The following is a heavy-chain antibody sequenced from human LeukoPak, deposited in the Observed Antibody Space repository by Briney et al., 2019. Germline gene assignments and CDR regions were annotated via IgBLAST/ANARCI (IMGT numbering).Heavy chain of an antibody. CDR3: ARVRIGWYFDL. CDR1: GFIVNSNY. V-gene: IGHV3-53*04. CDR2: IYSGGST. D-gene: IGHD2-15*01. J-gene: IGHJ2*01. Sequence: GGSLRLSCAASGFIVNSNYMSWVRQAPGKGLEWVSIIYSGGSTFYADSVKGRFTISGHNSKNTLDLQMNPLRAEDTAVYYCARVRIGWYFDLWGRGTQVTVSS.